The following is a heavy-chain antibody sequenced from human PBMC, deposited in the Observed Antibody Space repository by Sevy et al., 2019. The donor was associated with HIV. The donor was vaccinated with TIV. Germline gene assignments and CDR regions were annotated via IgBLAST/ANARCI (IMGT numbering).Heavy chain of an antibody. V-gene: IGHV1-18*01. CDR1: GYPFTSFG. Sequence: ASVKVSCKGSGYPFTSFGISWVRHAPGQGLEWMGWINSNNGNANYAQKYQGRVTMTRDTSTSTAYMELRSLRSDDTAVYYCAKDRGSCSGGSCYIQVWGQGTLVTVSS. D-gene: IGHD2-15*01. CDR2: INSNNGNA. CDR3: AKDRGSCSGGSCYIQV. J-gene: IGHJ1*01.